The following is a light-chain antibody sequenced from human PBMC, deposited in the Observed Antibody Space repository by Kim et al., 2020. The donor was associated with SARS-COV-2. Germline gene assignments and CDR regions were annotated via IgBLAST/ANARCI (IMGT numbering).Light chain of an antibody. Sequence: SSELTQDPAVSVALGQTVRITCQGDSLRSHYATWYQQIPGQAPVLVIHGKNNRPSGTPDRFSGSSSGNTASLTITGAQAEDEADYYCHSRDTSGKHPTWVFGGGTQLTVL. CDR1: SLRSHY. V-gene: IGLV3-19*01. J-gene: IGLJ3*02. CDR3: HSRDTSGKHPTWV. CDR2: GKN.